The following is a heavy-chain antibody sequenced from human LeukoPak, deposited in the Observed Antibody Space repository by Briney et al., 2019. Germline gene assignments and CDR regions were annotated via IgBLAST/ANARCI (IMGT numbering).Heavy chain of an antibody. V-gene: IGHV4-4*02. Sequence: PGGSLRLSCEASGFTFSTFAMIWVRQPPGKALEWIGEIYHSGSTNYNPSLKSRVTISVDKSKNQFSLKLSSVTAADTAVYYCARVQRGAFDIWGQGTMVTVSS. J-gene: IGHJ3*02. CDR3: ARVQRGAFDI. CDR2: IYHSGST. CDR1: GFTFSTFAM.